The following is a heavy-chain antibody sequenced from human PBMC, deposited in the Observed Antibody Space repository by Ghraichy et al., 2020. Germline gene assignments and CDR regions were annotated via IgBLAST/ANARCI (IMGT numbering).Heavy chain of an antibody. CDR1: GFTFSSYS. D-gene: IGHD6-19*01. Sequence: LSLTCAASGFTFSSYSMNWVRQAPGKGLEWVSYISSSRTTIYYADSVKGRFTISRDNANNSLYLQMNSLRAEDTAVYYCARDHPYSSAWGKDAFDIWGLGTMVTVSS. CDR3: ARDHPYSSAWGKDAFDI. J-gene: IGHJ3*02. CDR2: ISSSRTTI. V-gene: IGHV3-48*01.